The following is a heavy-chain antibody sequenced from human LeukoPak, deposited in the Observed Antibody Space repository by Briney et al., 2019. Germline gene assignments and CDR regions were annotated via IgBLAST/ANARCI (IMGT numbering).Heavy chain of an antibody. Sequence: GGSLRLSCAASGFTFSSYSMNWVRQAPGKGLEWVSSISSSSSYIYYADSVKGRFTISRDNSKNTLYLQMNSLRAEDTAVYYCARESRLWFGELLSLGMDVWGQGTTVTVSS. CDR3: ARESRLWFGELLSLGMDV. D-gene: IGHD3-10*01. J-gene: IGHJ6*02. CDR2: ISSSSSYI. V-gene: IGHV3-21*01. CDR1: GFTFSSYS.